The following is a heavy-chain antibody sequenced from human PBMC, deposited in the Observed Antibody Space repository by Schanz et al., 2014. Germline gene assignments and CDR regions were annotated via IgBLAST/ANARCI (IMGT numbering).Heavy chain of an antibody. D-gene: IGHD3-10*01. Sequence: DVQLLDSGGGLVEPGGSLRLSCATSGFSLDIFAVSWVRQAPGKGLEWVSSFNDGGVNKYYADSVKGRFTISRDNSRDTVYLQMNSLRADDTAMYYCARWFLIRGVILDSWGQGTLVTVSS. CDR1: GFSLDIFA. V-gene: IGHV3-23*01. J-gene: IGHJ4*02. CDR2: FNDGGVNK. CDR3: ARWFLIRGVILDS.